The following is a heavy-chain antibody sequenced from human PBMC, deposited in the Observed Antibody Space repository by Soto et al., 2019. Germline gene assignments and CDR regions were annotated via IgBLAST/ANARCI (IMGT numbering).Heavy chain of an antibody. J-gene: IGHJ6*02. CDR1: GFTVSSNY. Sequence: PGGSLRLSCAASGFTVSSNYMSWVRQAPGKGLEWISVIYSDGSTYYADSVKGRFTISRDNSENTLYLQMNSLRAEDTAMYYCARHPRWLEHYGMDVWGQGTTVTVSS. V-gene: IGHV3-53*01. D-gene: IGHD6-19*01. CDR3: ARHPRWLEHYGMDV. CDR2: IYSDGST.